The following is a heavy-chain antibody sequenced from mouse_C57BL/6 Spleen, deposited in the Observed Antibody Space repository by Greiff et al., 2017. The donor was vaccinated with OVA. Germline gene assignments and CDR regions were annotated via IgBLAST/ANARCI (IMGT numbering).Heavy chain of an antibody. CDR3: TGGAITTVVAPSAMDY. V-gene: IGHV6-3*01. Sequence: EVKLVESGGGLVQPGGSMKLSCVASGFTFSNYWMNWVRQSPEKGLEWVAQIRLKSDNYATHYAESVKGRFTISRDDSKSSVYLQMNNLRAADTGIYYCTGGAITTVVAPSAMDYWGQGTSVTVSS. CDR2: IRLKSDNYAT. J-gene: IGHJ4*01. CDR1: GFTFSNYW. D-gene: IGHD1-1*01.